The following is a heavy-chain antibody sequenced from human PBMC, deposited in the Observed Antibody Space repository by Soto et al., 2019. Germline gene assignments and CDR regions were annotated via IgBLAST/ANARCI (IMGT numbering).Heavy chain of an antibody. D-gene: IGHD2-8*01. J-gene: IGHJ3*02. V-gene: IGHV4-34*01. CDR3: ASVDCLKTDGEGENAFDI. CDR1: GGSFSGYY. Sequence: QVQLQQWGAGLLKPSETLSLTCAVYGGSFSGYYWSWIRQPPGKGLEWIGEINHSGSTNYNPSLTNRGPLSVYTFKNQLSRELSSVTGADTAVSYCASVDCLKTDGEGENAFDIWGQGSMVTVS. CDR2: INHSGST.